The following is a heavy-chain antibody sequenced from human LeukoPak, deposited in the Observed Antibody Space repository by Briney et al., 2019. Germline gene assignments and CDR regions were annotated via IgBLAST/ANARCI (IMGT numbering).Heavy chain of an antibody. Sequence: SETLSLTCTVSGGSISDYYWTWIRQSPGTGLEWIGYMDYSGSTAYNPSLKSRVTISIDTSKKQFSLELSSVTAADTAVYFCARRKRGSGGPFDYWGQGTLVTVSS. J-gene: IGHJ4*02. V-gene: IGHV4-59*08. D-gene: IGHD6-19*01. CDR2: MDYSGST. CDR1: GGSISDYY. CDR3: ARRKRGSGGPFDY.